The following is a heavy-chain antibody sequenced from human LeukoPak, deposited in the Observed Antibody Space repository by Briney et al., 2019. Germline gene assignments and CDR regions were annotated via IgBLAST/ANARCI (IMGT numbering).Heavy chain of an antibody. J-gene: IGHJ3*02. CDR3: ARSDLDAFDI. V-gene: IGHV1-69*13. CDR2: IIPIFGTA. D-gene: IGHD2-21*02. CDR1: GGTFSSYA. Sequence: SVKVSCKASGGTFSSYAISWVRQAPGQGLEWMGGIIPIFGTANYAQKFQGRVTITADESTSTAYMELSSLRAEDTAVYYCARSDLDAFDIWGQGTMVTVSS.